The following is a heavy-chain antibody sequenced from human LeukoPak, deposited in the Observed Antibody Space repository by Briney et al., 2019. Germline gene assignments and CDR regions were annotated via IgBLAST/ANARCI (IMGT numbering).Heavy chain of an antibody. CDR2: SRYNGIET. CDR3: AKDAEERHTGAIAWYFGS. D-gene: IGHD3-9*01. J-gene: IGHJ5*01. CDR1: GFNFSSFG. V-gene: IGHV3-30*02. Sequence: GGSLTLSCAASGFNFSSFGMHWVRQAPGKGLEWVAFSRYNGIETYFADSVKGRFTVSRDISRNTVYLQMNGLRVEETAIYFCAKDAEERHTGAIAWYFGSWGHGTLVTVFS.